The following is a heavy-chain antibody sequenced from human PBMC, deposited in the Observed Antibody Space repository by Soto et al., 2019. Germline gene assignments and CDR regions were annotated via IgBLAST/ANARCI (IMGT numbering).Heavy chain of an antibody. CDR3: ARDPYDDSSSN. CDR2: IYSGGST. J-gene: IGHJ4*02. Sequence: PGGSLRLSCAASGFTVSSNYMSWVRQAPGKGLEWVSVIYSGGSTYYADSVKGRFTISRDNSKNTLYLQMNSLRAEDTAVYYCARDPYDDSSSNWGQGTLVTVSS. V-gene: IGHV3-53*01. CDR1: GFTVSSNY. D-gene: IGHD3-22*01.